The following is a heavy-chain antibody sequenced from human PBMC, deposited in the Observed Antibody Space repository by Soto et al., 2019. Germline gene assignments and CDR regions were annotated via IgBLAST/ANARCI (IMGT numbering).Heavy chain of an antibody. J-gene: IGHJ1*01. CDR2: IYSTGST. V-gene: IGHV4-59*12. CDR1: GGSISNSY. CDR3: ATLPPRIVVTVLPMPS. D-gene: IGHD2-15*01. Sequence: SDTLSLTCTVSGGSISNSYWSWIRQSPEKGLEWIGDIYSTGSTTYNPSLKSRVTISVDKSNNQFSLDLKSVTAADTAVYYCATLPPRIVVTVLPMPSWGQGTLVTVSS.